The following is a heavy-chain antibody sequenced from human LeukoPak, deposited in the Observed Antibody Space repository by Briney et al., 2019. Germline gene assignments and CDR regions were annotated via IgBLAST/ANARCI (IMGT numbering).Heavy chain of an antibody. CDR3: AKDTTITMVRGAIGAFDI. V-gene: IGHV3-23*01. CDR2: ISGSGGST. CDR1: GFSFSSYA. D-gene: IGHD3-10*01. Sequence: GGSLRLSCATSGFSFSSYAMSWVRQAPGKGLEWVSAISGSGGSTYYADSVKGRFTISRDNSKNTLYLQMNSLRAEDTAVYYCAKDTTITMVRGAIGAFDIWGQGTMVTVSS. J-gene: IGHJ3*02.